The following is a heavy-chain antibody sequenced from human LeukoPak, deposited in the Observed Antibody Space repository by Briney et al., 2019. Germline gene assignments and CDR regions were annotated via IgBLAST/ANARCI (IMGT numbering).Heavy chain of an antibody. Sequence: ASVKVSCKASGYTFTDQYIHWVRQAPGQGLEWMGWNNPNSGATKYAQKFQGRVTMTSDTSISTAYMELSRLRTSDTAVYYCAIDGSTWYYFDYWGQGTLVTVSS. CDR3: AIDGSTWYYFDY. CDR1: GYTFTDQY. CDR2: NNPNSGAT. V-gene: IGHV1-2*02. J-gene: IGHJ4*02. D-gene: IGHD6-13*01.